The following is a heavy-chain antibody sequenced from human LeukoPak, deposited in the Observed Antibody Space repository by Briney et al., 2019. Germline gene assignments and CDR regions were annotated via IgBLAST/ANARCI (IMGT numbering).Heavy chain of an antibody. V-gene: IGHV3-7*01. D-gene: IGHD2-8*01. CDR2: IKEDGSEK. CDR3: AREWSYGVFDH. Sequence: GGSLRLSCAVSGFTFSSYWMTWVRKAPGKGLEWVVNIKEDGSEKYYVDSVKGRFTISRDTAKSSLYLQMNSLRAEDTGVYYCAREWSYGVFDHSGQGTLVTVSS. J-gene: IGHJ4*02. CDR1: GFTFSSYW.